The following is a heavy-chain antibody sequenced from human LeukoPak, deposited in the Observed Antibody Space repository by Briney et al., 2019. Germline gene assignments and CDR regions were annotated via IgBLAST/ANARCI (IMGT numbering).Heavy chain of an antibody. CDR1: GFTLSGHW. CDR3: TRRVSATRWFDP. V-gene: IGHV3-74*01. J-gene: IGHJ5*02. D-gene: IGHD2-15*01. Sequence: GGSLRLSCAASGFTLSGHWMHWVRHAPGKGLVWVSRINSDGSTTNYADSVKGRFTISRDNAENTLYLQMNSLRVEDTAVYYCTRRVSATRWFDPWGQGTLVTVSS. CDR2: INSDGSTT.